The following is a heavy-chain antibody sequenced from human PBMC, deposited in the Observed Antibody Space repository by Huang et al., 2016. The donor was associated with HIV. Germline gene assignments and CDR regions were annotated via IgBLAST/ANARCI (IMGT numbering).Heavy chain of an antibody. V-gene: IGHV4-61*09. CDR3: ARATYRDFEYSFDF. D-gene: IGHD2-21*01. CDR2: IYATGPT. J-gene: IGHJ4*02. CDR1: GDSSTSSMTYY. Sequence: QVQLQESGPGLVKPSQTLSLICSVSGDSSTSSMTYYWTWVRQPAGQGREYVGLIYATGPTSYHPSLKTLVSISLDTSKNQFSLRLTSMTAADTAVYYCARATYRDFEYSFDFWGQGILVTVSS.